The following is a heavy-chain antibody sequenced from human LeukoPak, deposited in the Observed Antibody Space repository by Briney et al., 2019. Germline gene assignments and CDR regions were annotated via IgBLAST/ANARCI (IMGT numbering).Heavy chain of an antibody. V-gene: IGHV1-2*06. CDR1: GYTFTGHY. J-gene: IGHJ5*02. D-gene: IGHD2-2*01. CDR2: VNPNSGGT. Sequence: ASVKVSCRASGYTFTGHYIHWVRQTPGQGLEWIGRVNPNSGGTNYAQRFQGRVTMTRDTSITTGYMELSALTSDDTAVYYCAREGCGTTSCYGWFDPWGQGTLVTVSS. CDR3: AREGCGTTSCYGWFDP.